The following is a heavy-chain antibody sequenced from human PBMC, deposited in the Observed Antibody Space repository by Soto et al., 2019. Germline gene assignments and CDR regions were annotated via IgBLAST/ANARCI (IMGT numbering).Heavy chain of an antibody. CDR3: AREFKGNTARANPRVFAY. V-gene: IGHV1-69*01. D-gene: IGHD5-18*01. Sequence: QVQLVQSGAEVKKPGSSVKVSCKASGGTFSSYAISWVRQAPGQGLEWMGGIIPIFGTANYAQKFQGRVTITADESTSTAYMELSSLRSVDTAVYYFAREFKGNTARANPRVFAYWGQGTLVTVSS. CDR1: GGTFSSYA. CDR2: IIPIFGTA. J-gene: IGHJ4*02.